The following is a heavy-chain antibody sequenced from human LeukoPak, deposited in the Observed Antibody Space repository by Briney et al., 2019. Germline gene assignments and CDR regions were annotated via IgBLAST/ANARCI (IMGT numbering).Heavy chain of an antibody. CDR3: ARDSYFSAHIDY. CDR2: IIPIFGTA. D-gene: IGHD2/OR15-2a*01. J-gene: IGHJ4*02. Sequence: SVKVSCKASGGTFSSYAISRVRQAPGHGLEWMGGIIPIFGTANYAQKFQGRVTITADESTSTAYMELSSLRSEDTAVYYCARDSYFSAHIDYWGQGTLVTVSS. V-gene: IGHV1-69*13. CDR1: GGTFSSYA.